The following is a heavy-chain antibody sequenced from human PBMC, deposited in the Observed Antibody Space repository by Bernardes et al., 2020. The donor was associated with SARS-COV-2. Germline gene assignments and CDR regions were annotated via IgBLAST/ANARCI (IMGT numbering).Heavy chain of an antibody. CDR3: AREFTSYSSSSWSNWFDP. Sequence: ASVKVSCKASGYTFTGYYMHWVRQAPGQGLEWMGWINPNSGVTNYAQKFQGRVTMTRDTSISTAYMELSRLRSDDTAVYYCAREFTSYSSSSWSNWFDPWGQGTLVTVSS. J-gene: IGHJ5*02. CDR1: GYTFTGYY. D-gene: IGHD6-13*01. V-gene: IGHV1-2*02. CDR2: INPNSGVT.